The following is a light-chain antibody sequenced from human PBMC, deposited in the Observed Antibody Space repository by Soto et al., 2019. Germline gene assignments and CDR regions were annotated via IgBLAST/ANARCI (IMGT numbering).Light chain of an antibody. V-gene: IGKV2-30*02. J-gene: IGKJ1*01. CDR2: KVS. CDR1: QSFEHSDEKTN. CDR3: MQGTHWPWT. Sequence: DVVMTQSPLSLPVTLGQPASISCRPSQSFEHSDEKTNLNWFQQRPGQSPRRLIYKVSNRDSGVPDRFSGSGSGTDFTLKISRVEAEDVGVYYCMQGTHWPWTFGQGTRVEIK.